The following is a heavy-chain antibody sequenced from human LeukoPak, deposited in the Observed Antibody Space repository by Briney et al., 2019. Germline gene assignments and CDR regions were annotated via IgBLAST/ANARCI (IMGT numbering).Heavy chain of an antibody. D-gene: IGHD3-10*01. Sequence: GGSLRLSCVASGFTFSTSAIHWVRQASGKGLEWVAVISYDGSNKYYADSVKGRFTISRDNSKNTLYLQMNSLRAEDTAVYYCAKDRDYYGSGSNFDYWGQGTLVTVSS. CDR2: ISYDGSNK. CDR3: AKDRDYYGSGSNFDY. J-gene: IGHJ4*02. CDR1: GFTFSTSA. V-gene: IGHV3-30*18.